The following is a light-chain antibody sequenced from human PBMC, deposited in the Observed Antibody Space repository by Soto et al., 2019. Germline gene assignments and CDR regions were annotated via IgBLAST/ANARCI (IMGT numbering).Light chain of an antibody. V-gene: IGLV2-14*03. CDR2: DVS. J-gene: IGLJ2*01. CDR1: SGDVGAYNY. Sequence: QSALTQPASVSGSPGQSITISCTGTSGDVGAYNYVSWYQHHPGKAPKLIIFDVSYRPSGVSNRFSGSKSANTASLTISGLQAEDEADYYCSSYTTANTVIFGGGTKLTVL. CDR3: SSYTTANTVI.